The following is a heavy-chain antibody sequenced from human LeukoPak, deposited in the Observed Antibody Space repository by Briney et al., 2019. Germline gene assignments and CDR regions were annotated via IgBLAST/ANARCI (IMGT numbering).Heavy chain of an antibody. V-gene: IGHV3-21*01. CDR3: ARERLGDYSVFDV. D-gene: IGHD4-17*01. Sequence: GGSLRLSCAASGFTFSSYSMNWVRQAPGKGLEWVSSISSSSSYIYYADSVKGRFTISRDNAKNSLYLQMNSLRAEDTAVYYCARERLGDYSVFDVWGQGTMVTVSS. CDR2: ISSSSSYI. J-gene: IGHJ3*01. CDR1: GFTFSSYS.